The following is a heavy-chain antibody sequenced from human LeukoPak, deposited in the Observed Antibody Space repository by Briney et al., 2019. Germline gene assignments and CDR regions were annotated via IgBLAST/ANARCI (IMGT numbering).Heavy chain of an antibody. D-gene: IGHD4-11*01. CDR2: IYYSGST. CDR1: GGSISSYY. CDR3: ARQGEYSNYGVDY. J-gene: IGHJ4*02. V-gene: IGHV4-59*08. Sequence: SETLSLTCTVSGGSISSYYWSWIRQPPGKGLEWIGYIYYSGSTNYNPSLKSRVTISVDTSKNQFSLKLSSVTAADTAVYYCARQGEYSNYGVDYWGQGTLVTVSS.